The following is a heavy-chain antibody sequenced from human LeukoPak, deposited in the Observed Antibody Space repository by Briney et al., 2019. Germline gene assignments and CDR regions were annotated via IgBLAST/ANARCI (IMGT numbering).Heavy chain of an antibody. D-gene: IGHD6-13*01. V-gene: IGHV3-23*01. CDR3: AKDKNAAGPIFDY. J-gene: IGHJ4*02. CDR2: ISGSGGST. Sequence: GGSLRLSCVASGFTFSSYAMSWVRQAPGKGLEWVSGISGSGGSTYYADSVKGRFTISRDNSKNTLYLQMNSLRAEDTAVYYCAKDKNAAGPIFDYWGQGTLVTVSS. CDR1: GFTFSSYA.